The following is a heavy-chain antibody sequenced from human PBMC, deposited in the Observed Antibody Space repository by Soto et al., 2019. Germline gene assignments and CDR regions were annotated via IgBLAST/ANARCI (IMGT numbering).Heavy chain of an antibody. Sequence: TGESLKISCKGSGYSFTSYWIGWVRQMPGKGLEWMGIIYPGDSDTRYSPSFQGQVTISADKSISTAYLQWSSLKASDTAMYYYARGAYYYDSSGTDFDYWGQGTLVTVSS. CDR1: GYSFTSYW. CDR2: IYPGDSDT. J-gene: IGHJ4*02. CDR3: ARGAYYYDSSGTDFDY. V-gene: IGHV5-51*01. D-gene: IGHD3-22*01.